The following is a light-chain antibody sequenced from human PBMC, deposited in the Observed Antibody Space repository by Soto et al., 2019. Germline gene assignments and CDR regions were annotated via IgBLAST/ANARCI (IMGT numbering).Light chain of an antibody. V-gene: IGKV1-5*03. J-gene: IGKJ1*01. CDR2: RAS. Sequence: DIQMTQSPSTLSASVGDRVTITCRASQRVSNWLAWYQQKPGKAPNLLIYRASNLESGVPSRFSGSGSGTEFTLTISSLQPDDLATYYCQQYNSYSVTFGQGTKVEIK. CDR1: QRVSNW. CDR3: QQYNSYSVT.